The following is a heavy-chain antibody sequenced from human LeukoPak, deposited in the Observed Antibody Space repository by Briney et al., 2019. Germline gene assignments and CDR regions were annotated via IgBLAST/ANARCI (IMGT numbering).Heavy chain of an antibody. D-gene: IGHD3-22*01. V-gene: IGHV1-69*13. CDR1: GGTFSGYA. J-gene: IGHJ4*02. CDR3: ARVPYPSHDGYPAPLDY. Sequence: ASVKVSCKASGGTFSGYAISWVRQAPGQGLEWIGGIIPIFGTANYAQKFQGRVTITADESTSAAYMELSSLRSEDTAVYYCARVPYPSHDGYPAPLDYWGQGTLVTVSS. CDR2: IIPIFGTA.